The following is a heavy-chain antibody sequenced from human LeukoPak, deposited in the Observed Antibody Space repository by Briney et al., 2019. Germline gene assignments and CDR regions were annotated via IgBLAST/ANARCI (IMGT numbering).Heavy chain of an antibody. CDR1: GGSVSSGSYY. CDR2: IYYSGST. V-gene: IGHV4-61*01. CDR3: ARRTVGAAFDY. Sequence: SETLSLTCTVSGGSVSSGSYYWSWIRQPPGKGLEWIGYIYYSGSTNYNPSLKSRVTISVDTSKNQFSLKLSSVTAADTAVYYCARRTVGAAFDYWGQGTLVTVSS. J-gene: IGHJ4*02. D-gene: IGHD1-26*01.